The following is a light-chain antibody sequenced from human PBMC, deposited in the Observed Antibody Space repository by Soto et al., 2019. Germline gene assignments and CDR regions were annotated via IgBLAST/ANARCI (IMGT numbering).Light chain of an antibody. V-gene: IGKV1-39*01. CDR2: AAS. CDR1: QSISSY. CDR3: QQSYSTPLT. Sequence: GDRVTITCRASQSISSYLNWYQQKPGKAPKLLIYAASSLQSGVPSRFSGSGSGTDFTLTISSLQPEDFETYYCQQSYSTPLTFGGGTKVDIK. J-gene: IGKJ4*01.